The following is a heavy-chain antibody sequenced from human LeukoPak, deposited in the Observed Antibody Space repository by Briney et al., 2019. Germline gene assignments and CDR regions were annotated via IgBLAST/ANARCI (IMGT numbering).Heavy chain of an antibody. CDR3: ARVYDSGSQAYFYYMDV. CDR1: GGSIRGYY. CDR2: IYSSGST. J-gene: IGHJ6*03. D-gene: IGHD3-10*01. Sequence: PSETLSLTCNVSGGSIRGYYWSWIRQPPGKGLEWIGYIYSSGSTNYNPSLKSRVAMSVDTSKNQFSLKVSSVTAADTAVYYCARVYDSGSQAYFYYMDVWGKGTTVTISS. V-gene: IGHV4-59*01.